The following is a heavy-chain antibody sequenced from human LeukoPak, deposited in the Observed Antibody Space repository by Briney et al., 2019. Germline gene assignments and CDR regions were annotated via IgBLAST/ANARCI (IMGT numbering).Heavy chain of an antibody. V-gene: IGHV3-48*01. CDR3: VRQFAS. Sequence: GGSLGLSCAASGFTFSDHIMNWVRQLPGKRLEWVAYVSGSSSTVYYADSVKGRFTISRDNGKSSLYLQMNSLRVEDTALYYCVRQFASWGQGTLVTASS. CDR2: VSGSSSTV. CDR1: GFTFSDHI. J-gene: IGHJ4*02.